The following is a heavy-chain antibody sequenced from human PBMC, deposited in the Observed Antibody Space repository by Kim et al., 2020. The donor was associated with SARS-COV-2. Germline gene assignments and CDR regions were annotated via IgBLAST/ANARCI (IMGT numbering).Heavy chain of an antibody. V-gene: IGHV3-73*01. J-gene: IGHJ6*02. CDR2: IRSKANSYAT. D-gene: IGHD3-16*01. Sequence: GGSLRLSCAASGFTFSGSAMHWVRQASGKGLEWVGRIRSKANSYATAYAASVKGRFTISRDDSKNTAYLQMNSLKTEDTAVYYCTRGEAGRYYYYGMDVWGQGTTVTVSS. CDR3: TRGEAGRYYYYGMDV. CDR1: GFTFSGSA.